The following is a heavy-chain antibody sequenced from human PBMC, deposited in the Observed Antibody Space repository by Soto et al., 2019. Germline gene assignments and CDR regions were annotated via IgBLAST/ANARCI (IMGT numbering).Heavy chain of an antibody. V-gene: IGHV3-23*01. Sequence: GALRLSCAASGFTFSSYAMSWVRQAPGKGLERVSAISGSGGSTYYADSVKGRFTISRDNSKNTLYLQMNSLRAEDTAVYYCAKAPPYYYYGMDVWGQGTTVTVSS. CDR1: GFTFSSYA. CDR2: ISGSGGST. J-gene: IGHJ6*02. CDR3: AKAPPYYYYGMDV.